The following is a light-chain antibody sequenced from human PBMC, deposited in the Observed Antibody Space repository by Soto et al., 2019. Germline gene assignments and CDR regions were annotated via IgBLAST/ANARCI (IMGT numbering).Light chain of an antibody. Sequence: QSALTQPASVSGSPGQSLTISCTGNSSDVGGYNYVSWYQQHPGKAPKLMIYDVSNRPSGVSNRFSGSKSGNTASLTISGLQAEDEADYYCSAYTSSSTLVVFGGGTNVTVL. J-gene: IGLJ2*01. CDR1: SSDVGGYNY. CDR2: DVS. V-gene: IGLV2-14*01. CDR3: SAYTSSSTLVV.